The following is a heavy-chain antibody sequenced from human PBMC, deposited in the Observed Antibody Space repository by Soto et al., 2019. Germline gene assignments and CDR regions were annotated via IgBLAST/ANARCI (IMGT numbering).Heavy chain of an antibody. J-gene: IGHJ6*02. CDR1: GYTFTGYY. Sequence: QVQLVQSGTEGKRPGDSVKVSCKASGYTFTGYYVHWVRQAPGQGLEWMGWINPNSGDTYLAQRFQGRVTMNRDPSRGTAYMELRGLTSDDTAEYYCAKGGAIVAAGTRVYRYNAMDVWGQGTTVTVSS. CDR3: AKGGAIVAAGTRVYRYNAMDV. CDR2: INPNSGDT. D-gene: IGHD1-26*01. V-gene: IGHV1-2*02.